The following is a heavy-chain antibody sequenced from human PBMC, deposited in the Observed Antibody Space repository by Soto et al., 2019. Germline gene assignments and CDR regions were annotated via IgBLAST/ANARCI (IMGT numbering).Heavy chain of an antibody. J-gene: IGHJ6*02. CDR1: GFTFSSYA. Sequence: PGGSLRLSCAASGFTFSSYAMSWVRQAPGKGLEWVSAISGSGGSTYYADSVKGRFTISRDNSKNTLYLQMNSLRAEDTAVYYCAKAAAAGTDYYYGMDVWGQGTTVTVSS. CDR3: AKAAAAGTDYYYGMDV. V-gene: IGHV3-23*01. D-gene: IGHD6-13*01. CDR2: ISGSGGST.